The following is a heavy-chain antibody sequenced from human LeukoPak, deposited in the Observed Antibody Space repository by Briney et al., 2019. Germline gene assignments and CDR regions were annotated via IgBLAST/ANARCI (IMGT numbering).Heavy chain of an antibody. CDR3: ATDLGYCSGGSCYRNWFDP. CDR2: FDPEDGET. Sequence: GSVKVSCKVSGYTLTELSMHWVRQAPGKGLEWVGGFDPEDGETIYAQKFQGRVTMTEDTSTDTAYMELSSLRSEDTAVYYCATDLGYCSGGSCYRNWFDPWGQGTLVTVSS. D-gene: IGHD2-15*01. V-gene: IGHV1-24*01. CDR1: GYTLTELS. J-gene: IGHJ5*02.